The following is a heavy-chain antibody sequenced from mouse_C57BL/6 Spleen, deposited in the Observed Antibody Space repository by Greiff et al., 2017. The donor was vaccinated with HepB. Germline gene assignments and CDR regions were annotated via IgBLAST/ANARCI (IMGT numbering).Heavy chain of an antibody. V-gene: IGHV1-42*01. J-gene: IGHJ3*01. CDR3: ARNSLNLAWFAY. CDR2: INPSTGGT. Sequence: VQLKQSGPELVKPGASVKISCKASGYSFTGYYMNWVKQSPEKSLEWIGEINPSTGGTTYNQKFKAKATLTVDKSSSTAYMQLKSLTSEDSAVYYCARNSLNLAWFAYWGQATLVTVSA. CDR1: GYSFTGYY.